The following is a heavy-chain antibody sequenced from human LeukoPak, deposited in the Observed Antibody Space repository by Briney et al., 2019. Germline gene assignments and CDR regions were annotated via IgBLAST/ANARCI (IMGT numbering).Heavy chain of an antibody. D-gene: IGHD5-18*01. CDR2: ISGGGGST. V-gene: IGHV3-23*01. CDR1: GFTFSNYG. J-gene: IGHJ5*02. CDR3: ARGQERGYSYT. Sequence: GGTLRLSCTASGFTFSNYGMNWVRQAPGKGLEWVSVISGGGGSTYYADSVKGRFTISRDNAKNSLYLQMNSLRAEDTAVYYCARGQERGYSYTWGQGTLVTVSS.